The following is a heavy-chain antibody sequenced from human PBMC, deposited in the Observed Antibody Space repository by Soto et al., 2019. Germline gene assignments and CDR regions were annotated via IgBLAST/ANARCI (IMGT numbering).Heavy chain of an antibody. CDR2: INPSGGST. V-gene: IGHV1-46*01. D-gene: IGHD6-13*01. Sequence: ASVKVSCKASGYTFTSYYMHWVRQAPGQGLEWMGIINPSGGSTSYAQKFQGRVTMTRDTSTSTVYMELSSLRSEDTAVYYCARDPPPGYSSSWYADYYYYGMDVWGQGTTVTVSS. CDR3: ARDPPPGYSSSWYADYYYYGMDV. J-gene: IGHJ6*02. CDR1: GYTFTSYY.